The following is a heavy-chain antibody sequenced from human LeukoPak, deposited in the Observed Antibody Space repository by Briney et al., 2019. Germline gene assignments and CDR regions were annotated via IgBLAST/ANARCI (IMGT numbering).Heavy chain of an antibody. CDR2: INHSGST. CDR3: ARLYSTSGYNWFDP. V-gene: IGHV4-34*01. CDR1: GGSFNDYS. D-gene: IGHD6-6*01. Sequence: SETLSLTCAVYGGSFNDYSWSWIRQPPGKGLEWIGEINHSGSTNYNPSPKSRVTISVDTSKNQFSLKLSSVTAADTAVYYCARLYSTSGYNWFDPWGQGTLVTVSS. J-gene: IGHJ5*02.